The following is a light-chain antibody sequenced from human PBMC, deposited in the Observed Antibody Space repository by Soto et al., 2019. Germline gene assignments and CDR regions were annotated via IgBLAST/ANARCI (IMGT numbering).Light chain of an antibody. CDR1: QRVSRSY. Sequence: EIVLTQSPGTLSLSPGERATLSCRSSQRVSRSYLAWYQQKPGQAPRLLIYSASSQDTGIPDSFSSSGAGIAYTLTIRSLEPEDFAVYFCQQYGSSRTFGQGTKVEIK. CDR3: QQYGSSRT. CDR2: SAS. V-gene: IGKV3-20*01. J-gene: IGKJ1*01.